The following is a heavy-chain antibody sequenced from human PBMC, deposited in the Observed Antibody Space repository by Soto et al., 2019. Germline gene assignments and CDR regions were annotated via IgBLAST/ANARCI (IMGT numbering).Heavy chain of an antibody. CDR3: ARLTMVRGVLHPNLDY. Sequence: PGESLKISCKVSGYSFTRYWIGWVRQMPGKGLEWMGIIYPGDSDTRYSPSFQGQVTISADKSISTAYLQWSSLKASDTAMYYCARLTMVRGVLHPNLDYWGQGTLVTVSS. CDR2: IYPGDSDT. D-gene: IGHD3-10*01. CDR1: GYSFTRYW. J-gene: IGHJ4*02. V-gene: IGHV5-51*01.